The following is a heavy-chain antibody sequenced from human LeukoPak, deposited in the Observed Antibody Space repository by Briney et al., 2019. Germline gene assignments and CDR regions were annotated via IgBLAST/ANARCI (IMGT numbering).Heavy chain of an antibody. CDR3: ARGDTIFDAGSLDY. Sequence: ASVTVSCKACGYTFTVYYMHWVRQAPGHGLEWMGWINPNSGGTNYAQKFQGRVTMTSDTSISTAYMELSRLRSDDTAVYYCARGDTIFDAGSLDYWGQGTLVTVSS. V-gene: IGHV1-2*02. CDR2: INPNSGGT. J-gene: IGHJ4*02. D-gene: IGHD3-3*01. CDR1: GYTFTVYY.